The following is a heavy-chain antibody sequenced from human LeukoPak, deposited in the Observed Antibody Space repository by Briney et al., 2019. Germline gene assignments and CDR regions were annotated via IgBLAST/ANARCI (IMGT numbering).Heavy chain of an antibody. CDR3: AKMKGHPLPKYYMDV. J-gene: IGHJ6*01. CDR1: GFTFSGFA. CDR2: ISGSGDNT. V-gene: IGHV3-23*01. Sequence: GGSLRLSCAAFGFTFSGFAMSWGRRTPGKGLEWVSGISGSGDNTLYADSVKGRFTISRDNSKNTLYLEMNSLRAEDTAIYYCAKMKGHPLPKYYMDVWGQGTTVTVSS. D-gene: IGHD1-26*01.